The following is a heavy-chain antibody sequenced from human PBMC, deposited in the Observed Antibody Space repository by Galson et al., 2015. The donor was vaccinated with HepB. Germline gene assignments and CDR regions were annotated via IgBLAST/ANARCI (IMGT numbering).Heavy chain of an antibody. CDR2: ISSSSSYV. J-gene: IGHJ6*02. CDR1: GFTFSSYS. Sequence: SLRLSCAASGFTFSSYSMNWVRHAPGKGLEWVSSISSSSSYVYYEDSVKVRFTISRDKAKNSLYLQMNSLRAEDTAVYYCASLLAYCGGDCYSNYYYYGMDVWGQGTTVTVSS. D-gene: IGHD2-21*02. CDR3: ASLLAYCGGDCYSNYYYYGMDV. V-gene: IGHV3-21*01.